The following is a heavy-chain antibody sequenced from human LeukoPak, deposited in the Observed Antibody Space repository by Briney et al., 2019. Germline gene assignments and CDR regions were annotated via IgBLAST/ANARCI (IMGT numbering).Heavy chain of an antibody. Sequence: GESLKISCQGSGYPFTSYWIGWVRQLPGNGLEWMGIIDPGDSDTRYSPSFQDQVTISTDKSISNAYLQWSSLKASDTAMYYSARGSGYLVNERYFDYWGQGTLVTVSS. J-gene: IGHJ4*02. V-gene: IGHV5-51*01. D-gene: IGHD3-22*01. CDR3: ARGSGYLVNERYFDY. CDR2: IDPGDSDT. CDR1: GYPFTSYW.